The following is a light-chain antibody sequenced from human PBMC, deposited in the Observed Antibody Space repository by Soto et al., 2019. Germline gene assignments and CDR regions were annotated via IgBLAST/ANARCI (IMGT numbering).Light chain of an antibody. Sequence: EIVMTQSPATLSVSPGERATLSCRASQSVSSNLAWYQQKPGQAPRLLIYGASTRATGIPARFSGSGSGTEFTLTISSLQYEDFAVYYCQQYSNWQTFGQGTRLEI. CDR2: GAS. J-gene: IGKJ5*01. CDR3: QQYSNWQT. CDR1: QSVSSN. V-gene: IGKV3-15*01.